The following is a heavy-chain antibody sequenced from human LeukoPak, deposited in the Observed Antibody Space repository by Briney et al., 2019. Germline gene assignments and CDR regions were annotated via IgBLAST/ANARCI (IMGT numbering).Heavy chain of an antibody. Sequence: SVKVSCKASGGTFSSYAISWVRQAPGQGLERMGGIIPIFGTANYAQKFQGRVTITADESTSTAYMELSSLRSEDTAVYYCARVTQDDFWSGSSAFDIWGQGTMVTVSS. CDR2: IIPIFGTA. D-gene: IGHD3-3*01. J-gene: IGHJ3*02. CDR3: ARVTQDDFWSGSSAFDI. CDR1: GGTFSSYA. V-gene: IGHV1-69*13.